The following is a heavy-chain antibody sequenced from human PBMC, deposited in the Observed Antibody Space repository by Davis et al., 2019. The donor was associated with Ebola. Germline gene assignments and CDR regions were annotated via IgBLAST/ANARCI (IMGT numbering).Heavy chain of an antibody. CDR2: INSDGSST. V-gene: IGHV3-74*01. CDR1: GFTFGSFSSYW. Sequence: GESLKISCAASGFTFGSFSSYWMHWVRQAPGKGLVWVSRINSDGSSTSYADSVKGRFTISRDNAKNSPYLQMNSLRAEDTAVYYCARSDQWGQGTLVTVSS. J-gene: IGHJ4*02. D-gene: IGHD2-21*01. CDR3: ARSDQ.